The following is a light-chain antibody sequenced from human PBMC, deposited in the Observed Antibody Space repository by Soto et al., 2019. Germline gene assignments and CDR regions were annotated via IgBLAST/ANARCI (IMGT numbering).Light chain of an antibody. CDR3: QHYSTVWA. Sequence: DIQMTQSPSTLSSSVGDRVTITCRASQSITTGLAWYQQKLGKAPNLLIYDASTLESGVPSRFSGSGSGTEFTLTISSLQPDDFATYYCQHYSTVWAFGQGTKV. CDR1: QSITTG. J-gene: IGKJ1*01. V-gene: IGKV1-5*01. CDR2: DAS.